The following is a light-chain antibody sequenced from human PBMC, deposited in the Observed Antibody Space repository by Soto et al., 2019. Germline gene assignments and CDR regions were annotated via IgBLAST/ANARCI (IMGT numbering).Light chain of an antibody. CDR2: KVS. CDR1: QSLVYSDGNTY. V-gene: IGKV2-30*01. J-gene: IGKJ4*01. CDR3: MQGTHLPQT. Sequence: DVVMTQSPLSLPVTLGQPASISCRSSQSLVYSDGNTYLNWFQQRPGQSPRRLIYKVSNRDSGVPDRFSGRGSGTDFTLKITRVEADDVGVYYCMQGTHLPQTFGGGTKVDIK.